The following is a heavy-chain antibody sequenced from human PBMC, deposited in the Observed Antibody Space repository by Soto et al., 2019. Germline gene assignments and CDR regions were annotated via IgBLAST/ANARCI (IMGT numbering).Heavy chain of an antibody. V-gene: IGHV4-59*02. Sequence: SSETLSLTCTVSGGSVSSYYWSWIRQPPGKGLEWIGYIYYSGSTNYNPSLKSRVTISVDTSKNQFSLKLSSVTAADTAVYYCARVPPGIAARGRYGMDVWGQGTTVTVSS. CDR2: IYYSGST. D-gene: IGHD6-6*01. CDR1: GGSVSSYY. J-gene: IGHJ6*02. CDR3: ARVPPGIAARGRYGMDV.